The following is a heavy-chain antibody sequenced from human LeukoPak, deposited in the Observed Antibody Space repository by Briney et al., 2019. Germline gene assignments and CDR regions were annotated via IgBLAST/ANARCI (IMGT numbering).Heavy chain of an antibody. CDR3: TKDVVPDSGWDLDY. CDR2: FYPNGGST. CDR1: GFPFSTYF. V-gene: IGHV3-23*01. J-gene: IGHJ4*02. D-gene: IGHD6-19*01. Sequence: PGGSLLPSCAASGFPFSTYFMTLVRPGPREGLGWASSFYPNGGSTFYADSVKGRFTISRDNSKNTLYLQMSSLRTEDTAIYYCTKDVVPDSGWDLDYWGQGTLVTVSS.